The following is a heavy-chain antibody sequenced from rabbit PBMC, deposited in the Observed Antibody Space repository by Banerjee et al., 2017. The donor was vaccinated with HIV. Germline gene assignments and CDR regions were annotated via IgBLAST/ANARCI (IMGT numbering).Heavy chain of an antibody. CDR1: GFDFSSSYW. V-gene: IGHV1S45*01. CDR2: IDTGDGST. CDR3: ARGVDGRSGSDL. D-gene: IGHD1-1*01. J-gene: IGHJ4*01. Sequence: QEQLEESGGGLVQPGGSLTLSCKASGFDFSSSYWICWVRQAPGKGLELIACIDTGDGSTYYASWAKGRFTVSKTSSTTVTLQMTSLTAADTATYFCARGVDGRSGSDLWGPGTLVTVS.